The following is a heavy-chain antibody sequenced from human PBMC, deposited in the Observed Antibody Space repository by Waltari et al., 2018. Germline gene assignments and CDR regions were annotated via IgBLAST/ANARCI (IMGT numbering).Heavy chain of an antibody. Sequence: EVQLVESGGGLGKHGGSLRLSCAASGFSSRDAWMRWVRLDPGKGLEWVGRIRSKADGGTIDYAAPVKGRFTISRDDSKTTLYMQLNSLKDEDTAVYYCTTDRRRGYDPQFDYWGQGTLVTVSS. CDR1: GFSSRDAW. CDR2: IRSKADGGTI. D-gene: IGHD5-12*01. CDR3: TTDRRRGYDPQFDY. J-gene: IGHJ4*02. V-gene: IGHV3-15*01.